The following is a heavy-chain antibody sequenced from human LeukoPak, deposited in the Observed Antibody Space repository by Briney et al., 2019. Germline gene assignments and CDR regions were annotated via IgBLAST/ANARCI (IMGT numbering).Heavy chain of an antibody. CDR1: GFTFSSYW. CDR2: IKQDGSEK. CDR3: ARDGNSGWYGNDAFDI. D-gene: IGHD6-19*01. V-gene: IGHV3-7*01. J-gene: IGHJ3*02. Sequence: GGSLRLSCGASGFTFSSYWMSWVRQAPGKGLEWVANIKQDGSEKYYVDSVKGRFTISRDNAKNSLYLQMNSLRAEDTAVYYCARDGNSGWYGNDAFDIWGQGTMVTVSS.